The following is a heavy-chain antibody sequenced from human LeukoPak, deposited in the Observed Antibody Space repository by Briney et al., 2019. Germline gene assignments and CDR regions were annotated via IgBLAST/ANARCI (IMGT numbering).Heavy chain of an antibody. D-gene: IGHD7-27*01. CDR3: AKGSNWGSSWYFDL. V-gene: IGHV3-23*01. CDR1: GFTFSNYA. J-gene: IGHJ2*01. CDR2: ITGSGDST. Sequence: GGFLRLSCAASGFTFSNYAMSWVRQAPGKGLEWVSAITGSGDSTNSGDPVKGRYTISRDNSKNTLFLQMNSLRAEDTAVYYRAKGSNWGSSWYFDLWGRGTLVSVSS.